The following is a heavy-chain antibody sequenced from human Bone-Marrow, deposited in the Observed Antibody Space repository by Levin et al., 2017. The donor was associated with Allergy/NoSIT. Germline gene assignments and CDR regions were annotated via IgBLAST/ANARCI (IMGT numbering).Heavy chain of an antibody. Sequence: GESLKISCKASGYSFTTHWITWVRQMPGKGLEWMGRIDPSDSYTDYSPSFQGHVTISADKSISTAYLQWDSLKASDAAMYYCARQGGGSFYWGQGTLVTVSS. D-gene: IGHD3-16*01. V-gene: IGHV5-10-1*01. CDR1: GYSFTTHW. J-gene: IGHJ4*02. CDR2: IDPSDSYT. CDR3: ARQGGGSFY.